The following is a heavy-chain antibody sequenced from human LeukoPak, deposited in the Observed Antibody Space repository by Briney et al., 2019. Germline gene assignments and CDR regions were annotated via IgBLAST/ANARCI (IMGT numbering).Heavy chain of an antibody. D-gene: IGHD1-1*01. V-gene: IGHV1-69*05. J-gene: IGHJ6*03. CDR2: IIPISGTA. Sequence: SVKVSCKASGGTFSSYAISWVRQAPGQGLEWMGRIIPISGTANYAQKFQGRVTITTDESTSTAYMELSSLRSEDTAVYYCARGGYINYYYYYMDVWGKGTTVTVSS. CDR1: GGTFSSYA. CDR3: ARGGYINYYYYYMDV.